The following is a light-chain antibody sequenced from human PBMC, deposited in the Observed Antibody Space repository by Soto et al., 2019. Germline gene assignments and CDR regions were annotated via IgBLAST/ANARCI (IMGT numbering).Light chain of an antibody. J-gene: IGKJ1*01. V-gene: IGKV1-5*02. CDR2: DAS. Sequence: DIPMTQSPSSLSASVGDRATIIRRASQRVSTRVSWYQQKPGKAPKVLIYDASSWAGGVPSRFTGSGSRTEFTLTINSLQPDDFATYYCQQYSVYWTFGQGTKVDIK. CDR3: QQYSVYWT. CDR1: QRVSTR.